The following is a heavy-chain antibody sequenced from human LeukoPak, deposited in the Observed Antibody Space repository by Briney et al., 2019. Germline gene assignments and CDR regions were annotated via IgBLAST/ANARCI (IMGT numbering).Heavy chain of an antibody. CDR3: TSPPTGSVDY. CDR2: IRSKANSYAT. CDR1: GFTFSGSA. J-gene: IGHJ4*02. V-gene: IGHV3-73*01. Sequence: PGGSLRLSCAASGFTFSGSAMHWVRQASGKGLEWVGRIRSKANSYATAYAASVKGRFTISRDDSKNTPYLQMNSLKTEDTAVYYCTSPPTGSVDYWGQGTLVTVSS.